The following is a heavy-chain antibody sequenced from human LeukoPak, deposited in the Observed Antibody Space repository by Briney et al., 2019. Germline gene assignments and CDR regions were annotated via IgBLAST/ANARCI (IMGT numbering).Heavy chain of an antibody. Sequence: PGGSLRLSCAASGFTFSSYEMNWVRQAPGKGLEWVSYISVGGSTMYYVDSVKGRFTISRDTAKNSLYLQMNSLRAEDTAVYYCARDPPTVPYYFDCWGQGTLVTVSS. CDR1: GFTFSSYE. J-gene: IGHJ4*02. CDR3: ARDPPTVPYYFDC. CDR2: ISVGGSTM. V-gene: IGHV3-48*03. D-gene: IGHD4-17*01.